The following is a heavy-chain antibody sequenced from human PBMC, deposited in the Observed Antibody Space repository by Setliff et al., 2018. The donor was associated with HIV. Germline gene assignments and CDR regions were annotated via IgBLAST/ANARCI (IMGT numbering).Heavy chain of an antibody. CDR2: IYYSGST. Sequence: SETLSLTCAVSGYSISTAYYWGWIRQHPGKGLEWIGCIYYSGSTYYNPSLKSRVTISEDTSKNQFFLKLKSVTVADTAVYYCAREPDKIAAADSWGQGTLVTVSS. V-gene: IGHV4-31*11. CDR1: GYSISTAYY. J-gene: IGHJ4*02. CDR3: AREPDKIAAADS. D-gene: IGHD6-13*01.